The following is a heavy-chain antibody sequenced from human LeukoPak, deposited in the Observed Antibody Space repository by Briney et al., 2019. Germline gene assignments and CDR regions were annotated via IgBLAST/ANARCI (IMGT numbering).Heavy chain of an antibody. Sequence: GSSVKVSCKASGGTFSSYAISWVRQAPGQGLEWMGGIIPIFGTANYAQKFQGRVTITADESTSTAYMELNSLRSEDTAVYYCARCTYYDFWSGYSDAFDIWGQGTMVTVSS. V-gene: IGHV1-69*01. CDR2: IIPIFGTA. CDR1: GGTFSSYA. D-gene: IGHD3-3*01. J-gene: IGHJ3*02. CDR3: ARCTYYDFWSGYSDAFDI.